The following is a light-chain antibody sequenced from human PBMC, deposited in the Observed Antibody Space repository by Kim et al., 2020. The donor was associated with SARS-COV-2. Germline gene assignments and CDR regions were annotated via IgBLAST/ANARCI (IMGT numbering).Light chain of an antibody. V-gene: IGKV2-24*01. CDR1: QSLVHGNGNTY. Sequence: DIVMTQTPLSSPVTLGQPASISCRSSQSLVHGNGNTYLSWLHQRPGQPPRLLIYKISSRFSGVPDRFSGSGAGTYFTLTINGVEAEEVGVYYCMRATQFPRTFGQGTKLEI. CDR2: KIS. CDR3: MRATQFPRT. J-gene: IGKJ2*01.